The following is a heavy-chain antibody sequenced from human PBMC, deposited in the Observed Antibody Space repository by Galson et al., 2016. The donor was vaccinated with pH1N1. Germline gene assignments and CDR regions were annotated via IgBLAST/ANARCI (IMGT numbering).Heavy chain of an antibody. CDR1: EFTFISYT. D-gene: IGHD2-15*01. Sequence: SLRLSCAASEFTFISYTMNWVRQAPGKGLEWVSSISSNSFYMYYADSVKGRFTISRDNAKKTLYLQMNNLRVEDTAVYYCARDRGRPRQYAFDMWGQGTVVTVSS. J-gene: IGHJ3*02. V-gene: IGHV3-21*01. CDR3: ARDRGRPRQYAFDM. CDR2: ISSNSFYM.